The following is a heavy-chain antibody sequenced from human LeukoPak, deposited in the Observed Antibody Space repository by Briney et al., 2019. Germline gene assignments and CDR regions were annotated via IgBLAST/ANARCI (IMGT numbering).Heavy chain of an antibody. Sequence: ASVKVSCKASGYTFTGYYMHWVRQAPGQGLEWMGWINPNSGNTGYAQKFQGRVTMTRNTSISTAYMELSSLRSEDTAVYYCARGTEIMVRGVIIPYYYYGMDVWGQGTTVTVSS. V-gene: IGHV1-8*02. CDR1: GYTFTGYY. D-gene: IGHD3-10*01. CDR3: ARGTEIMVRGVIIPYYYYGMDV. J-gene: IGHJ6*02. CDR2: INPNSGNT.